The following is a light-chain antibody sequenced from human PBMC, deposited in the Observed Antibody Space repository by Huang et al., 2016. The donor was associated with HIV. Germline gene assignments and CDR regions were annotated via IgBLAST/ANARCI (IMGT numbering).Light chain of an antibody. J-gene: IGKJ5*01. CDR1: QSVSTY. CDR3: QQRSNWPPIT. CDR2: EAS. Sequence: EIVLTQSPATLSLSPGERATLSCRATQSVSTYLAWYQHKPGQAPRLLIYEASNRATASPARFSGSGSGTDFTLTISSLEPEDFAVYYCQQRSNWPPITFGQGTRLEIK. V-gene: IGKV3-11*01.